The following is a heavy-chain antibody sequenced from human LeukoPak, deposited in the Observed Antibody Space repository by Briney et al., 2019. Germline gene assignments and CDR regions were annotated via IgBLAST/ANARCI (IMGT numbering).Heavy chain of an antibody. Sequence: SETLSLTCTVSGDSISSGTYYWSWIRQPPGKGLERIGRVYSSGNTNYNPPLKSRVTISIDTSKNQFSLKLSSVTAADTAAYYCARGVGSSSSNWFDPWGQGTLVTVSS. CDR3: ARGVGSSSSNWFDP. J-gene: IGHJ5*02. CDR2: VYSSGNT. D-gene: IGHD6-6*01. V-gene: IGHV4-61*02. CDR1: GDSISSGTYY.